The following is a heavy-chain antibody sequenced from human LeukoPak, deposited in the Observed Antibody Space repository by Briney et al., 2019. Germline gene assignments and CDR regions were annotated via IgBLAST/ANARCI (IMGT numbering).Heavy chain of an antibody. CDR2: ISAYNGNT. CDR1: GYTFSNYG. J-gene: IGHJ4*02. CDR3: ARDLGPYDY. Sequence: ASVKVSCKASGYTFSNYGMSWVRQAPGQGLEWMGWISAYNGNTNYAQKLQGRVTMSTDTSTSTAYMELRSLRSDDTAVYYCARDLGPYDYLGRGTLVIVSS. D-gene: IGHD7-27*01. V-gene: IGHV1-18*01.